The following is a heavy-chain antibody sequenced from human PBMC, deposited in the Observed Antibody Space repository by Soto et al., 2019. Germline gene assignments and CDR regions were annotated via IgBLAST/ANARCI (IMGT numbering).Heavy chain of an antibody. V-gene: IGHV3-33*01. Sequence: GGSLRLSCAASGFTFNNYGMHWVRQAPGKGLEWVAVIWYDGSNKYYADSVKGRFTISRDSSKNTLYLQMNSLRAEDTAMYYCAAYSHKGYWGQGTLVTVSS. CDR3: AAYSHKGY. D-gene: IGHD3-16*01. J-gene: IGHJ4*02. CDR1: GFTFNNYG. CDR2: IWYDGSNK.